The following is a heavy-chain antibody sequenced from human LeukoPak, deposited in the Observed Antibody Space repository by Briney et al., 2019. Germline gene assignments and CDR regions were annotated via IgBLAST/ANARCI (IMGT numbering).Heavy chain of an antibody. J-gene: IGHJ5*02. Sequence: GGSLRLSCAASGFTFSNYAMSRVRQAPGKGLEWVSTISGSGGSTYYADSVKGRFTISRDNSKDTLFLQMDSLRVEDTAVYYCATFCSGGDCYSFAPWGQGTLVTVSS. V-gene: IGHV3-23*01. D-gene: IGHD2-15*01. CDR1: GFTFSNYA. CDR3: ATFCSGGDCYSFAP. CDR2: ISGSGGST.